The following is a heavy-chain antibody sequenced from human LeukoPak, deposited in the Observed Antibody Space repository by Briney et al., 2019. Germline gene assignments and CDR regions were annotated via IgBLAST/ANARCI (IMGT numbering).Heavy chain of an antibody. CDR1: GFTFSSYW. Sequence: GGSLRLSCAASGFTFSSYWMSWVRQAPGKGLEWVANIKQDGSEKYYVDSVKGRFTISRDNAKNPLYLQMNSLRAEDTAVYYCARDQGSGWYNYWGQGTLVTVSS. V-gene: IGHV3-7*03. CDR3: ARDQGSGWYNY. J-gene: IGHJ4*02. CDR2: IKQDGSEK. D-gene: IGHD6-19*01.